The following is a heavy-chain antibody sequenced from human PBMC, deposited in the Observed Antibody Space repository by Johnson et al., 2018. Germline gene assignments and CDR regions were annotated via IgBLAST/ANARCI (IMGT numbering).Heavy chain of an antibody. CDR3: ARNIVGATTRYYYYHYMDV. D-gene: IGHD1-26*01. CDR1: GFTFSSYG. J-gene: IGHJ6*03. Sequence: QVQLVESGGGLVQPGRSLRLSCAASGFTFSSYGMHWVRQAPGKGLEWVAVISYDGSNKYYADSVKGRFTISRDNSKNTLYLPMNSLRAEDTAVYYCARNIVGATTRYYYYHYMDVWGKGTTVTVSS. V-gene: IGHV3-30*03. CDR2: ISYDGSNK.